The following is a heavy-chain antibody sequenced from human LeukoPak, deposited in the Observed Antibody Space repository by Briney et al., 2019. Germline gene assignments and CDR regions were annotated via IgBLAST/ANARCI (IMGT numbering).Heavy chain of an antibody. CDR1: RFTFSRYA. Sequence: PGGSLRLSCAASRFTFSRYAVSWVRRAPGKELEGVAVIWYDGSNKYYLDSVKGRFTIYRDNSKSTLYLQMDSLRAEDTAFYFCARDPAGKYGISLFDFWGQGTVVTVSS. D-gene: IGHD6-13*01. CDR2: IWYDGSNK. J-gene: IGHJ4*02. CDR3: ARDPAGKYGISLFDF. V-gene: IGHV3-33*08.